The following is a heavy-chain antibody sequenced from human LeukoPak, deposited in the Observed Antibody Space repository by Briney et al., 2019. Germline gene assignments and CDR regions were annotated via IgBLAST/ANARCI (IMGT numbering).Heavy chain of an antibody. D-gene: IGHD3-3*01. CDR1: GYTFTGYY. CDR2: INPNSGGT. V-gene: IGHV1-2*02. CDR3: ARSRRITIFGVVIEQYYFDY. J-gene: IGHJ4*02. Sequence: GASVKVSCKASGYTFTGYYMHWVRQAPGQGLEWMGWINPNSGGTNYAQKFQGRVTMTRDTSISTAYMELSRLRSDDTAVYYCARSRRITIFGVVIEQYYFDYWGQGTLVTVSS.